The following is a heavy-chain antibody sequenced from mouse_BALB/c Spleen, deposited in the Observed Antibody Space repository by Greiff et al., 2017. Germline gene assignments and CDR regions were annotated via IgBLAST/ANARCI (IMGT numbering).Heavy chain of an antibody. Sequence: VQLKESGPELVKPGASVKMSCKASGYTFTSYVMHWVKQKPGQGLEWIGYINPYNDGTKYNEKFKGKATLTSDKSSSTAYMELSSLTSEDSAVYYCARGLGDGYSYAMDYWGQGTSVTVSS. CDR1: GYTFTSYV. D-gene: IGHD2-3*01. V-gene: IGHV1-14*01. J-gene: IGHJ4*01. CDR3: ARGLGDGYSYAMDY. CDR2: INPYNDGT.